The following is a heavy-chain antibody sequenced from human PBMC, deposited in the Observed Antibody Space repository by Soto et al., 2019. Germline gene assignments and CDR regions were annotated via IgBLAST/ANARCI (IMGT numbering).Heavy chain of an antibody. CDR3: ARGGSSEL. J-gene: IGHJ1*01. D-gene: IGHD6-6*01. CDR1: GGSIVSDKW. V-gene: IGHV4-4*01. Sequence: SETLSLTCAVSGGSIVSDKWWSWVRQSPGKGLEWLGEINHRGSTIYNPSLKSRVTISVDTSRNQFYLKVKSVTAADTAVYCCARGGSSELWGQGTLVTVSS. CDR2: INHRGST.